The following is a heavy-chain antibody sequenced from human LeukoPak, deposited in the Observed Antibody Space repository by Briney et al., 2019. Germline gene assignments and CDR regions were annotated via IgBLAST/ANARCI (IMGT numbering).Heavy chain of an antibody. V-gene: IGHV3-20*04. D-gene: IGHD3-3*01. CDR1: GFTFDDYG. CDR3: ASTICGGFDP. CDR2: INWNGGST. J-gene: IGHJ5*02. Sequence: GGSLRLSCAASGFTFDDYGMNWVRRAPGKGLEWVSGINWNGGSTGYAGSVKGRFTISRDNAKNSLYLQMNSLRAEDTALYYCASTICGGFDPWGQRNLVTVSS.